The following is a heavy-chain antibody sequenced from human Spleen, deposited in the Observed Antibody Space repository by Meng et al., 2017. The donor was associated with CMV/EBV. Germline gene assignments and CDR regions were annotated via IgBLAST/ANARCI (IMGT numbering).Heavy chain of an antibody. CDR2: ISYDGSNK. D-gene: IGHD6-6*01. CDR3: ARGDSSSWSTYYYYYYGMDV. Sequence: GESLKISCAASGFTFSDYYMSWIRQAPGKGLEWVAVISYDGSNKYYADSVKGRFTISRDNSKNTLYLQMNSLRAEDTAVYYCARGDSSSWSTYYYYYYGMDVWGQGTTVTVSS. V-gene: IGHV3-30*03. CDR1: GFTFSDYY. J-gene: IGHJ6*02.